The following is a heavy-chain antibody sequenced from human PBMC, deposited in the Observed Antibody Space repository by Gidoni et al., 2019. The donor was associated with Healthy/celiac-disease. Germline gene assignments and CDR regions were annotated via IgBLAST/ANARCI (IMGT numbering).Heavy chain of an antibody. CDR3: ASPKYCSGGSCYWYYFDY. CDR2: IIPICGTA. V-gene: IGHV1-69*01. J-gene: IGHJ4*02. D-gene: IGHD2-15*01. Sequence: QVQLVQSGAEVKKPGSSLKVSCKASGGTFSSYAISWVRQAPGQGREWMGGIIPICGTANYAQKCQGRVTITADESTSTAYMELSRLRSEDTAVYYCASPKYCSGGSCYWYYFDYWGQGTLVTVSS. CDR1: GGTFSSYA.